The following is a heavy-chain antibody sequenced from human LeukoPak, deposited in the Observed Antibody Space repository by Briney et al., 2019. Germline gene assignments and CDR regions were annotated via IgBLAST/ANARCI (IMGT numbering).Heavy chain of an antibody. Sequence: GASVKVSCKASGGTFSSYAISWVRQAPGQGLEWMGGIIPIFGTANYAQKFQGRVTITADESTSTAYMELSSLRSEDTAVYYCATLIMGPSLTVTPSVDIWGQGTMVTVSS. CDR2: IIPIFGTA. CDR1: GGTFSSYA. V-gene: IGHV1-69*13. CDR3: ATLIMGPSLTVTPSVDI. J-gene: IGHJ3*02. D-gene: IGHD4-11*01.